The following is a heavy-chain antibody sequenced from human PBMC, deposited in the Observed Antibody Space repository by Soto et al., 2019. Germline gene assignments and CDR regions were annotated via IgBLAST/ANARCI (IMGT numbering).Heavy chain of an antibody. CDR3: ARYGTTGTTLWLDP. D-gene: IGHD1-1*01. J-gene: IGHJ5*01. Sequence: GESLKISCKASGYSFSTYWIAWVRQMPGKGLEWMGIIYPGDSDTRYSPSFQGQVTISADKSINTAYLQWSSLRASDNAMYYCARYGTTGTTLWLDPWGQGTLVTVSS. CDR2: IYPGDSDT. V-gene: IGHV5-51*01. CDR1: GYSFSTYW.